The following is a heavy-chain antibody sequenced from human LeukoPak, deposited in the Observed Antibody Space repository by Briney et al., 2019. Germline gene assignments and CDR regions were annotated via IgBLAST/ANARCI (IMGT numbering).Heavy chain of an antibody. Sequence: SETLSLTCTVSGGSISSYYWSWIRQPPGKGLESIGYIYYSGSTNYNPSLKSRVTISVDTSKNQSSLKLSSVTAADTAVYYCARDRQNDYGDQPPAFDIWGQGTMVTVSS. D-gene: IGHD4-17*01. J-gene: IGHJ3*02. V-gene: IGHV4-59*12. CDR1: GGSISSYY. CDR3: ARDRQNDYGDQPPAFDI. CDR2: IYYSGST.